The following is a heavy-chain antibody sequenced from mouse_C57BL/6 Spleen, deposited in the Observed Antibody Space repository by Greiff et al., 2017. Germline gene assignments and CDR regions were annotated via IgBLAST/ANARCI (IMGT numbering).Heavy chain of an antibody. Sequence: EVQRVESGPGLVKPSPSLSLTCSVTGYSITSGYYWNWIRQFPGNKLEWMGYISYDGSNNYNPTLKNRISITRDTSKNQFFLKLNSVTTEDTATYYCASYYYGSNYAMDYWGQGTSVTVSS. CDR1: GYSITSGYY. CDR2: ISYDGSN. CDR3: ASYYYGSNYAMDY. J-gene: IGHJ4*01. V-gene: IGHV3-6*01. D-gene: IGHD1-1*01.